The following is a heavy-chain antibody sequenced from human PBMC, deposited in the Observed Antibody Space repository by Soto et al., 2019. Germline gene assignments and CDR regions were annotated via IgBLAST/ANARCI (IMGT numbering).Heavy chain of an antibody. V-gene: IGHV3-74*01. Sequence: EVQLVESGGGLVQPGGSLRLSCAASGFTFSSFWMHWVRQAPGTGLVWVSRINSDGSTTTYADSVKGRFTISRDNAKNPLYLQKNRLGAEDTAGEFCSKNPPGRGGGQLVLDHWGQGALVTVS. D-gene: IGHD6-13*01. CDR2: INSDGSTT. CDR3: SKNPPGRGGGQLVLDH. J-gene: IGHJ4*02. CDR1: GFTFSSFW.